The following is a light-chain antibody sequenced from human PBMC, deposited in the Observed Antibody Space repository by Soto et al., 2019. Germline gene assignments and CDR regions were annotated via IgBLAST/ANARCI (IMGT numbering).Light chain of an antibody. J-gene: IGLJ3*02. CDR1: SSDIGAGSD. Sequence: QLVLTQPPSVSGAPGQRVTISCTGSSSDIGAGSDVHWYQQLPGTAPKLLIYDNTNRPSGVPDRFSGSKSGTSASLAITGLQAEDEADYYCQSYDSSLSVSLFGGGTKLTVL. CDR2: DNT. V-gene: IGLV1-40*01. CDR3: QSYDSSLSVSL.